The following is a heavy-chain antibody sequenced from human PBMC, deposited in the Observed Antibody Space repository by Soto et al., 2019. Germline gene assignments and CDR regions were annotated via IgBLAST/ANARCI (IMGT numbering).Heavy chain of an antibody. CDR3: ARGATHYYESSGYYLAGFDY. CDR2: IYHSGST. CDR1: GGSISSGGYS. Sequence: PSETLSLTCAVSGGSISSGGYSWSWIRQPPGKGLEWIGYIYHSGSTYYNTSLKSRVTISVDRSKNQFSLKLSSVTAADTAVYYCARGATHYYESSGYYLAGFDYWGQGTLVTVSS. D-gene: IGHD3-22*01. V-gene: IGHV4-30-2*01. J-gene: IGHJ4*02.